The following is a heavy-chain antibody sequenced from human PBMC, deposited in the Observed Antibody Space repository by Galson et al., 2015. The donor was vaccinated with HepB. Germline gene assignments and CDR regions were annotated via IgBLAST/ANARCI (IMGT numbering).Heavy chain of an antibody. CDR1: GFTFRDYG. D-gene: IGHD3-10*01. Sequence: SLRLSCAASGFTFRDYGMHWVRQAPGKGLEWVAVITHDGSNKYYADSVKGRFTLSRDNSKNTLYLQMNSLRTEDTAVYFCVKDLGPKYASGSSYFDYWGQGNLVIVSS. CDR2: ITHDGSNK. J-gene: IGHJ4*02. V-gene: IGHV3-30*18. CDR3: VKDLGPKYASGSSYFDY.